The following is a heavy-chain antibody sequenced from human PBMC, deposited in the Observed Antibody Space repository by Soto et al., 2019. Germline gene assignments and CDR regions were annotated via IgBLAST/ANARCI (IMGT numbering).Heavy chain of an antibody. CDR2: MNPSSGNT. V-gene: IGHV1-8*01. CDR1: GYTFTSYD. CDR3: ARRYCSGGNCYSP. J-gene: IGHJ5*02. Sequence: QVQLVQSGAEVKKPGASVKVSCKASGYTFTSYDINWVRQATGQGLEWMGWMNPSSGNTVYAQKFQGRVTMTRNTSRTTAYMELSSLRSEDTAVYYCARRYCSGGNCYSPWGQGTLVTVSS. D-gene: IGHD2-15*01.